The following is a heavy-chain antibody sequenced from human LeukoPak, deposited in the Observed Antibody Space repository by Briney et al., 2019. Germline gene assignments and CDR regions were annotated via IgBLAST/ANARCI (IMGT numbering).Heavy chain of an antibody. J-gene: IGHJ4*02. CDR2: INHSGST. CDR1: GGSISSGVYY. CDR3: ARLLRYYDSSGYYYRQNLHDY. D-gene: IGHD3-22*01. Sequence: PSETLSLTCTVSGGSISSGVYYWGWIRQPPGKGLEWIGEINHSGSTNYNPSLKSRVTISVDTSKNQFSLKLSSVTAADTAVYYCARLLRYYDSSGYYYRQNLHDYWGQGTLVTVSS. V-gene: IGHV4-39*07.